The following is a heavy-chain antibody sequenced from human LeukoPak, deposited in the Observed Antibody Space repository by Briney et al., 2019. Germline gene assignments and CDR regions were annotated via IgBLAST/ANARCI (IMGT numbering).Heavy chain of an antibody. J-gene: IGHJ1*01. Sequence: PGGSLRLSCAASGITFSSYWMSWVRQAPGKGLEWVANIKEDGSEKHYVDSVKGRFTISRDNAKNSLYPQMNSLRAEDTAVYYCARADGVGVVTPYFQHWGQGTLVTVSS. CDR2: IKEDGSEK. D-gene: IGHD4-23*01. CDR3: ARADGVGVVTPYFQH. V-gene: IGHV3-7*01. CDR1: GITFSSYW.